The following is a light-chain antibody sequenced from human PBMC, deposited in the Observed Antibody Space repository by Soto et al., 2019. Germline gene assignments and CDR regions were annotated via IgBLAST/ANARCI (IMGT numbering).Light chain of an antibody. Sequence: QSVLTQPASVSGSPGQSIAISCTGTRSDVGAYNYVSWYQQHPGKAPKLMISEVTNRPSGVSDRFSGSKSGNTASLTISGLQAEDEGDYYCTSYRRPDSWVFGGGTKLTVL. CDR2: EVT. J-gene: IGLJ3*02. V-gene: IGLV2-14*01. CDR1: RSDVGAYNY. CDR3: TSYRRPDSWV.